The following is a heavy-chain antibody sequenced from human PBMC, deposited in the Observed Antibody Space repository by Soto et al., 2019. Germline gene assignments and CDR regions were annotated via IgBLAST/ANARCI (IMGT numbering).Heavy chain of an antibody. J-gene: IGHJ6*02. D-gene: IGHD2-8*01. CDR2: ISGYNGDT. V-gene: IGHV1-18*01. Sequence: GSVQVSCQASGYTFSRYGITWVRQAPGKGLEWMGWISGYNGDTKYAQKVQGRVTMTIDTSTYTAYMELRSLTSDDTAIYYCAKNGQPPYYYYGMDVWGQGTTVTVSS. CDR1: GYTFSRYG. CDR3: AKNGQPPYYYYGMDV.